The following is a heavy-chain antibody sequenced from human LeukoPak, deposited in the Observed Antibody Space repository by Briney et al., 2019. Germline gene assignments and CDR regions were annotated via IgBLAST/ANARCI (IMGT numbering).Heavy chain of an antibody. CDR2: ISWNSGSI. CDR3: AKGLRRLGLSLWY. J-gene: IGHJ4*02. CDR1: GFTFDDYA. Sequence: GRSLRLSCAASGFTFDDYAMHWVRQAPGKGLEWVSGISWNSGSIGYADSVKGRFTISRDNAKNSLYLQMNSLRAEDTALYYCAKGLRRLGLSLWYWGQGTLVTVSS. D-gene: IGHD3-16*02. V-gene: IGHV3-9*01.